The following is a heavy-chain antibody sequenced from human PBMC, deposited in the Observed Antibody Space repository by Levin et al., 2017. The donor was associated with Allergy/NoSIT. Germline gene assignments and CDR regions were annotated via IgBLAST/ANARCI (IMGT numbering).Heavy chain of an antibody. V-gene: IGHV3-30-3*01. CDR2: ISYDGSNK. D-gene: IGHD6-13*01. CDR3: ARTTRWYPYLYFDY. Sequence: QSGGSLRPSCAASGFTFSSYAMHWVRQAPGKGLEWVAVISYDGSNKYYADSVKGRFTISRDNSKNTLYLQMNSLRAEDTDVYSCARTTRWYPYLYFDYWGQGTLVTVSS. J-gene: IGHJ4*02. CDR1: GFTFSSYA.